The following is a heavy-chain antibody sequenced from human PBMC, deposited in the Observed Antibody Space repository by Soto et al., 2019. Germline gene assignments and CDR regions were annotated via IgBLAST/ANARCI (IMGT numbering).Heavy chain of an antibody. CDR3: AHLYNYNDPPLSDP. Sequence: QITLKESGPALVKPTQTLTLTCSFSGFSLSTSGVGVAWIRQPPGKALEWLALIYWDDDERYSPSLKSRLTTSKDTSKNQVVLSSTNVDPVDTDTYHCAHLYNYNDPPLSDPWGQGTLVAVSS. CDR1: GFSLSTSGVG. V-gene: IGHV2-5*02. D-gene: IGHD1-20*01. CDR2: IYWDDDE. J-gene: IGHJ5*02.